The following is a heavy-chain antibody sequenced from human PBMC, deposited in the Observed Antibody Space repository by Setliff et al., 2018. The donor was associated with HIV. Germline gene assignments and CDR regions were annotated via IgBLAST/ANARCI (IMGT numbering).Heavy chain of an antibody. Sequence: PGGSLRLSCAASELTFSNYAMTWVRQAPGKGLEWVSSLSGSGGSTYYVDSVKGRFSISRDNAENSLYLQMSSLRAEDTAVYYCARKLRPGHGMDVWGQGTTVTVSS. CDR1: ELTFSNYA. V-gene: IGHV3-23*01. J-gene: IGHJ6*02. CDR2: LSGSGGST. D-gene: IGHD3-10*01. CDR3: ARKLRPGHGMDV.